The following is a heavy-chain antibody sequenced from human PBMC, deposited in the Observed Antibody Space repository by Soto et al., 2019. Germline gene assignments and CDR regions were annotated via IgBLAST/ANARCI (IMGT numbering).Heavy chain of an antibody. CDR2: ITPIYPTT. CDR3: ARIPRYSFPTSDDLDS. CDR1: GYTFTGHD. Sequence: QVQLVQSGAEVKKPGASVTVSCKASGYTFTGHDLHWVRQGPGQGLEWMGSITPIYPTTNYAEKFQGRLTVTADGSTNTAYMELNSLTSEDTAVYYCARIPRYSFPTSDDLDSWGQGTLVTVSS. J-gene: IGHJ4*02. D-gene: IGHD5-18*01. V-gene: IGHV1-69*13.